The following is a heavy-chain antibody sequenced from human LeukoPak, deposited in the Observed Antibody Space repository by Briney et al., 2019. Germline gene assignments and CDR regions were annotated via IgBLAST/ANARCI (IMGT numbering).Heavy chain of an antibody. Sequence: SETLSLTCTVSGGSISSYYWSWIRQPPGKGLEWIGYIYYSGSTNYNPSLKSRVTISVDTSKNQFSLKLSSVTAADTAVYYCARHEGGGGGYFDYWGQGTLVTVSS. V-gene: IGHV4-59*08. J-gene: IGHJ4*02. D-gene: IGHD3-16*01. CDR3: ARHEGGGGGYFDY. CDR1: GGSISSYY. CDR2: IYYSGST.